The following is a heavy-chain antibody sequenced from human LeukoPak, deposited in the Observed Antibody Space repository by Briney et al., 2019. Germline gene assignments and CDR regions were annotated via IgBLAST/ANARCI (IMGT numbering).Heavy chain of an antibody. Sequence: SETLSLTCAVSGGSISSNSYYWGWIRQPPGKGLEWIGSIYYSGNTSYSPSLKSRVTISVDTSKNQFSLRLTSVTAADTAVYFCARSPLLLSFGEFSQGWFDPWGHGTLVTVSS. CDR3: ARSPLLLSFGEFSQGWFDP. V-gene: IGHV4-39*01. J-gene: IGHJ5*02. CDR1: GGSISSNSYY. D-gene: IGHD3-10*01. CDR2: IYYSGNT.